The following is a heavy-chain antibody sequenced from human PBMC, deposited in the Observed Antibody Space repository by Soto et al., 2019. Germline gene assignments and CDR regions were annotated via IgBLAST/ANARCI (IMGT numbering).Heavy chain of an antibody. D-gene: IGHD4-4*01. Sequence: PGGSLRLSCVASGFAFGNYPMAWVRQTPGKGLEWVSAISGSGGSTYYADSVKGRFTISRDNSKNTLYLQMNSLRAEDTAVYYCAKDLEMATITYYFDYWGQGTLVTVSS. CDR2: ISGSGGST. J-gene: IGHJ4*02. CDR1: GFAFGNYP. CDR3: AKDLEMATITYYFDY. V-gene: IGHV3-23*01.